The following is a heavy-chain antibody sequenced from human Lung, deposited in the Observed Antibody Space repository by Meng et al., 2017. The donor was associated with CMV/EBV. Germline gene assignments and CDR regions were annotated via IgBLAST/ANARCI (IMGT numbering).Heavy chain of an antibody. CDR2: ISSSSSYI. CDR3: ARDRYSGSSDAFDI. V-gene: IGHV3-21*01. Sequence: SXAASGFTVSSNYMSWVRQAPGKGLEWVSSISSSSSYIYYADSVKGRFTISRDNAKNSLYLQMNSLRAEDTAVYYCARDRYSGSSDAFDIWGQGTMVXVSS. D-gene: IGHD1-26*01. CDR1: GFTVSSNY. J-gene: IGHJ3*02.